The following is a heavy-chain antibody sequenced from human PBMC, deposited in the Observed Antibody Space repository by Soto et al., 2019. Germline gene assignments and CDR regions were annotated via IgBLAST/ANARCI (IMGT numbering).Heavy chain of an antibody. CDR1: GGSVSSGGYS. J-gene: IGHJ5*02. CDR3: ARELRARFDP. Sequence: PSETLSLTCAVSGGSVSSGGYSWSWIRQTPGKGLEWIGYIYESGSTNYNKSLKSRVTISLDRSKNHVSLRLSSVTAADTAIYYCARELRARFDPWGQGALATVYS. V-gene: IGHV4-30-2*01. CDR2: IYESGST. D-gene: IGHD3-16*01.